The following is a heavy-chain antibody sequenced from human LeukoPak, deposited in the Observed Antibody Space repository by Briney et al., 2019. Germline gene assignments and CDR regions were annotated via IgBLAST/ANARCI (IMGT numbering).Heavy chain of an antibody. D-gene: IGHD6-19*01. CDR2: IYYSGST. Sequence: SETLSLTCTVSGGSISSYYWSWIRQPPGKGLEWFGYIYYSGSTNYNPSLKSRVTTSVDTSKSQFSLRLSSVTAADTAVYYCARHAGSDGWYFHYFDYWGQGTLVTVSS. V-gene: IGHV4-59*08. CDR3: ARHAGSDGWYFHYFDY. CDR1: GGSISSYY. J-gene: IGHJ4*02.